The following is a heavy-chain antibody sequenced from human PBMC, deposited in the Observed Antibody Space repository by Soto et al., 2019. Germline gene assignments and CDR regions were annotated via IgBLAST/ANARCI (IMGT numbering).Heavy chain of an antibody. Sequence: SGTRSINYTVACSSIPIHNWSWVQEPPGKGLEWIGYIYYSGSTNYNPSLKSRVTISVDTSKNQFSLKLSSVTAADTAVYYCARPHGGSSGWDNWFDPWGQGTLVTVS. CDR2: IYYSGST. CDR3: ARPHGGSSGWDNWFDP. J-gene: IGHJ5*02. CDR1: CSSIPIHN. V-gene: IGHV4-59*11. D-gene: IGHD6-25*01.